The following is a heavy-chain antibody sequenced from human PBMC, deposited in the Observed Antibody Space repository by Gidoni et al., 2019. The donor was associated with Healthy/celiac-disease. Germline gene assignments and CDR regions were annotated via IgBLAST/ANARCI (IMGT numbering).Heavy chain of an antibody. Sequence: EVQLVESGGGLVQPGGSLRLSCAASGFTFSSYSMHWVRQAPGKGLEWVSYISSSSSTIYYADSVKGRFTISRDNAKNSLYLKMNSLRAEDTAVYYCATGYCSSTSCYLGYYYYGMDVWGQGTTVTVSS. V-gene: IGHV3-48*01. CDR2: ISSSSSTI. D-gene: IGHD2-2*01. CDR1: GFTFSSYS. CDR3: ATGYCSSTSCYLGYYYYGMDV. J-gene: IGHJ6*02.